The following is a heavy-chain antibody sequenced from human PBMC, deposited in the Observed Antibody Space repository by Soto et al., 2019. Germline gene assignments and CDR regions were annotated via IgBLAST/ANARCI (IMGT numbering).Heavy chain of an antibody. J-gene: IGHJ3*02. V-gene: IGHV4-31*03. D-gene: IGHD6-25*01. CDR3: ARDNPYSSGAFDI. Sequence: QVQLQESGPGLVKPSQTLSLTCTVSGGSISSGGYYWSWIRQHPGKGLEWIGYIYYSGSTYYNPSLKSRVTISVDTSKNQFSLKLSYVTAADTAVYYGARDNPYSSGAFDIWGQGTMVTVSS. CDR1: GGSISSGGYY. CDR2: IYYSGST.